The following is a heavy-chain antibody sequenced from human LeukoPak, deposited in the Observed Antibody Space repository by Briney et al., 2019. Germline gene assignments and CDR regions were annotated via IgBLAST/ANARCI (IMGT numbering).Heavy chain of an antibody. CDR1: GYSFTSYW. CDR3: ARQAGWFGEFPIDY. J-gene: IGHJ4*02. Sequence: KRGESLQISCKGSGYSFTSYWIGWVRQMPGKGLEWMGIIYPGDSDTRYSPSFQGQVTISADKSISTAHLQWSSLKASDTAMYYCARQAGWFGEFPIDYWGQGTLVTVSS. V-gene: IGHV5-51*01. CDR2: IYPGDSDT. D-gene: IGHD3-10*01.